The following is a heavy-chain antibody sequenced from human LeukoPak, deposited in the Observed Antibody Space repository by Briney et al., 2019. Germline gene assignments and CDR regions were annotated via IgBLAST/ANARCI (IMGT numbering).Heavy chain of an antibody. J-gene: IGHJ4*02. V-gene: IGHV3-33*01. Sequence: GGSLRLSCAASGFTFSSYGMHWVRQAPGKGLEWVAVIWYDGSNKYYADSVKGRFTISRDNSKNTLYLQMNSLRAEDTAVYYCARDYYGDYYFDYWGQGTLVTVSS. D-gene: IGHD4-17*01. CDR2: IWYDGSNK. CDR3: ARDYYGDYYFDY. CDR1: GFTFSSYG.